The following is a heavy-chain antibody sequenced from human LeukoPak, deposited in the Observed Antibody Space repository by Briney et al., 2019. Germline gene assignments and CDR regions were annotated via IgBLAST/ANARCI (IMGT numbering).Heavy chain of an antibody. CDR3: ARDLYCSSSNCYDGASDY. Sequence: ASVKVSCKATGYTFTTYGISWVRQAPGQGLEWMGWITADNGNANYAQKFQGRVTMTADTSTSAAYMELRSLRSDDTAVYYCARDLYCSSSNCYDGASDYWGQGTLVTVSS. V-gene: IGHV1-18*01. J-gene: IGHJ4*02. D-gene: IGHD2-15*01. CDR2: ITADNGNA. CDR1: GYTFTTYG.